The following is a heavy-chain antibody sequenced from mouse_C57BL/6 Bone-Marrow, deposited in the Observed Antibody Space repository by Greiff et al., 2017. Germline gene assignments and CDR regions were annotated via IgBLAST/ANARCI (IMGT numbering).Heavy chain of an antibody. CDR1: GYTFTSYW. D-gene: IGHD2-10*02. CDR3: ARGWYGNYPLFDY. V-gene: IGHV1-52*01. J-gene: IGHJ2*01. CDR2: IDPSDSET. Sequence: QVQLQQPGAELVRPGSSVKLSCKASGYTFTSYWMHWVKQRPIQGLEWIGNIDPSDSETHYNQKFKDKATLTVDKSSSTAYMQRSSLTSEDSAVYYCARGWYGNYPLFDYWGQGTTLTVSS.